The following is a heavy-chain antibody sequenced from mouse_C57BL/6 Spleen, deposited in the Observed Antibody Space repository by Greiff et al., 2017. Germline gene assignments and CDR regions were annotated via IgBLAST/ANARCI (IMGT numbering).Heavy chain of an antibody. V-gene: IGHV7-3*01. CDR2: IRNKANGYTT. CDR3: ARYGPPYYFDY. J-gene: IGHJ2*01. Sequence: EVKLMESGGGLVQPGGSLSLSCAASGFTFTDYYMSWVRQPPGKALEWLGFIRNKANGYTTEYSASVKGRFTISRDNSQSILYLQMNALRAEDSATDDCARYGPPYYFDYWGQGTTLTVSS. CDR1: GFTFTDYY.